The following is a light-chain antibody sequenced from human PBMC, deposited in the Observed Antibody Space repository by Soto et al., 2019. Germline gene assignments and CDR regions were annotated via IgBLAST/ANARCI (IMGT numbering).Light chain of an antibody. CDR1: QGIGTY. J-gene: IGKJ3*01. CDR2: AAS. Sequence: DIQMTQSPSSLSASVGDRVTITCRASQGIGTYLNWYQQKPGKAPKLLIYAASSLQSGVPSRFSGSASGADFILTISSLQPEDFATYFCQLSYSTPRTFGPGTKVDIK. V-gene: IGKV1-39*01. CDR3: QLSYSTPRT.